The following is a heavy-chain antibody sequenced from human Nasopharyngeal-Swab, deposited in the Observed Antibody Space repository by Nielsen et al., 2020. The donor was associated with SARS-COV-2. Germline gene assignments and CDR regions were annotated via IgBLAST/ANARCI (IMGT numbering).Heavy chain of an antibody. J-gene: IGHJ4*02. CDR3: ARAPWSRFFGTRVF. V-gene: IGHV3-53*01. CDR1: GFTVSSNY. Sequence: GESLKISCAAFGFTVSSNYMSWVRQAPGKGLEWVSVIYSGGSTYYADSVKGRFTISRDNSKNTLYLQMNSLRAEDTAVYYCARAPWSRFFGTRVFWGQGTLVTVSS. D-gene: IGHD3-3*01. CDR2: IYSGGST.